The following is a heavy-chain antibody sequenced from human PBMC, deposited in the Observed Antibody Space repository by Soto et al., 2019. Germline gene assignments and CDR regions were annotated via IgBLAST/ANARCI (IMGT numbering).Heavy chain of an antibody. J-gene: IGHJ4*02. V-gene: IGHV3-30*03. D-gene: IGHD5-12*01. CDR1: GFTFSSYG. Sequence: QVQLVESGGGVVQPGRSLRLSCAASGFTFSSYGMHWVRQAPGKGLEWVAVISYDGSNKYYADSVKGRFTISRDNSKNPLYLQMNSLRAEDTAVYYCARDLTIVATTPGAAYWGQGTLVTVSS. CDR3: ARDLTIVATTPGAAY. CDR2: ISYDGSNK.